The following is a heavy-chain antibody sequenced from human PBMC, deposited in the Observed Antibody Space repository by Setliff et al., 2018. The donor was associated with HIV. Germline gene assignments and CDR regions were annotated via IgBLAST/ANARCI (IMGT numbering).Heavy chain of an antibody. Sequence: SETLSLTCTVSDDFISSNYWSWIRQSAGKGLEWVGRIYTGGRTNYNPSLKGRVTMSVDTSKNQFSLNLSSVTAADTAVYYCARDRMPMASWVPDKWGQGTLVTVSS. J-gene: IGHJ4*02. V-gene: IGHV4-4*07. D-gene: IGHD2-2*01. CDR1: DDFISSNY. CDR3: ARDRMPMASWVPDK. CDR2: IYTGGRT.